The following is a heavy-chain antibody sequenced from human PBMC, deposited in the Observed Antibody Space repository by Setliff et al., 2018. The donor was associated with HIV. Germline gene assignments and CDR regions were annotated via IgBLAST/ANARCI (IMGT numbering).Heavy chain of an antibody. D-gene: IGHD2-21*02. CDR2: FDPQDGET. CDR3: ATDVGVVTAHNWFDP. J-gene: IGHJ5*02. Sequence: GASVKVSCKVSGSTLTELSMHWVRQAPGKGLEWMGSFDPQDGETIYAQKFQGRLTMTEDTSTDTAYMELRSLRSDDTAFYYCATDVGVVTAHNWFDPWGQGTLVTVSS. CDR1: GSTLTELS. V-gene: IGHV1-24*01.